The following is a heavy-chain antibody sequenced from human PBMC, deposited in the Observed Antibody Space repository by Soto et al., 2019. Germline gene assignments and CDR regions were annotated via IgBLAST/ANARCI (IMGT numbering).Heavy chain of an antibody. CDR1: GFTFSSYF. D-gene: IGHD6-19*01. Sequence: EVQLVESGGGLVQPGGSLRLSCAASGFTFSSYFMHWVRQAPGRGLVWVSRIPSDVSPTTHADSVKGRFPISRDNAKNTLYLQMNSLGVEDTAVDYCARGGVAGGFDYWGQGALVTV. CDR3: ARGGVAGGFDY. V-gene: IGHV3-74*01. J-gene: IGHJ4*02. CDR2: IPSDVSPT.